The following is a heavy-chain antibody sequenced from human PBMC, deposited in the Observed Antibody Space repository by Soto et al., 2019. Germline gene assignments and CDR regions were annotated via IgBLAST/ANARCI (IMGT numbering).Heavy chain of an antibody. V-gene: IGHV5-10-1*01. CDR3: ARLAGTTAGTGSGSYYISYYYGMDV. J-gene: IGHJ6*02. CDR1: GYSFTSYW. Sequence: GESLKISCKGSGYSFTSYWISWVRQMPGKGLEWMGRIDPSDSYTNYSPSFQGHVTISADKSISTAYLQWSSLKASDTAMYYCARLAGTTAGTGSGSYYISYYYGMDVWGQGTTVTVSS. CDR2: IDPSDSYT. D-gene: IGHD3-10*01.